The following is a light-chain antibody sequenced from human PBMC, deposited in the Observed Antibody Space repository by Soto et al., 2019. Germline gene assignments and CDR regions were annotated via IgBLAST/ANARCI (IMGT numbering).Light chain of an antibody. CDR2: AAS. CDR3: QQANSFPPT. Sequence: DIQMTQSPSSLSASVGDRVTIVCLASQRISTWLAWYQQKTGKAPKLLIYAASSLQSGVPSRFSGSGSGTDFTLTISSLQPEDSATYYCQQANSFPPTFGQGTKLEIK. CDR1: QRISTW. J-gene: IGKJ2*01. V-gene: IGKV1-12*01.